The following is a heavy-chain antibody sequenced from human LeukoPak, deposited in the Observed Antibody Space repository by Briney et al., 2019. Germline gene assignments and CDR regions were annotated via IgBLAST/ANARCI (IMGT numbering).Heavy chain of an antibody. D-gene: IGHD3-10*02. CDR3: ARDLYCYVAMDV. CDR2: IGSDGKT. V-gene: IGHV3-53*01. CDR1: GFTVSSNY. J-gene: IGHJ6*02. Sequence: GGSLRLSCAASGFTVSSNYMTWVRQAPGKGLEWVSSIGSDGKTHYSESVKGRFVISRDNFGGMVFLQLNSLRVEDTALYYCARDLYCYVAMDVWGQGTTVTVSS.